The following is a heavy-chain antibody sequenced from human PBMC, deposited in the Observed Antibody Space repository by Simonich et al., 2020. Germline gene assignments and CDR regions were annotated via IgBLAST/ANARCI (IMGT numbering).Heavy chain of an antibody. CDR3: ARDPVVPAAIRNAFDI. V-gene: IGHV1-2*02. J-gene: IGHJ3*02. D-gene: IGHD2-2*01. Sequence: QVQLVQSGAEVKKPGASVKVSCKASGYTFTGYYMHWVRQAPGQGLAGMGWINPNSGGTNYGQKFQGRGTMTRDTSISTAYMELSRLRSDDTAVYYCARDPVVPAAIRNAFDIWGQGTMVTVSS. CDR2: INPNSGGT. CDR1: GYTFTGYY.